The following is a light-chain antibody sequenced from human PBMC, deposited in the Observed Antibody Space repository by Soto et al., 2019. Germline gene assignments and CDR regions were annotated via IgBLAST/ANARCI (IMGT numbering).Light chain of an antibody. CDR2: DAY. Sequence: EFVLTQSPVTLSLSPGEMATLSCRASQSFRGLLAWYQQKPGQAPRLLIYDAYNRATGIPPRFSGSGSGTDFTLTISSLEPEDSAVYYCQQRHMWPIPFGQGTRLAIK. CDR1: QSFRGL. CDR3: QQRHMWPIP. J-gene: IGKJ5*01. V-gene: IGKV3-11*01.